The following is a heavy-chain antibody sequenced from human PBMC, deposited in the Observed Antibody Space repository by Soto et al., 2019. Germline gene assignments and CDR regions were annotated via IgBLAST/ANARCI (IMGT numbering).Heavy chain of an antibody. CDR2: ISAYNGNT. CDR3: ARSEYSSSYGFNWFDP. CDR1: GYTFTSYG. Sequence: GXSVKDSCKASGYTFTSYGISWVRQAPGQGLEWMGWISAYNGNTNYAQKLQGRVTMTTDTSTSTAYMELRSLRSDDTAVYYCARSEYSSSYGFNWFDPWGQGTLVTVSS. D-gene: IGHD6-6*01. J-gene: IGHJ5*02. V-gene: IGHV1-18*04.